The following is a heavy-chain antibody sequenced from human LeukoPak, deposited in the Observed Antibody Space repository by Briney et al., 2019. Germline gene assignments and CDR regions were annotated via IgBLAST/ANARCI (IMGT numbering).Heavy chain of an antibody. D-gene: IGHD6-19*01. CDR2: IYHSGST. CDR3: ARRRVISVAGSYSDY. V-gene: IGHV4-38-2*01. CDR1: GYSISSGYY. J-gene: IGHJ4*02. Sequence: PSETLSLTCAVSGYSISSGYYWSWIRQPPGKGLEWIGSIYHSGSTYYNPSLKSRVTISVDTSKNQFSLKLSSVTAADTAVYYCARRRVISVAGSYSDYWGQGTLVTVSS.